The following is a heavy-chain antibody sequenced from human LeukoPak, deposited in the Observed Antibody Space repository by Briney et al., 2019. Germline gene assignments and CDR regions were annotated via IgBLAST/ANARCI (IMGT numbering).Heavy chain of an antibody. D-gene: IGHD5-18*01. CDR2: ISDNEGRT. Sequence: AESLRLSCAASGFTFNNYAMSWVRQAPPKGLEWVSGISDNEGRTYYTDSVKGRFTISRDNAKNTVYLQMHNLRADDTAVYFCARHDSFIPYWGQGTLVTVSS. CDR1: GFTFNNYA. V-gene: IGHV3-23*01. CDR3: ARHDSFIPY. J-gene: IGHJ4*02.